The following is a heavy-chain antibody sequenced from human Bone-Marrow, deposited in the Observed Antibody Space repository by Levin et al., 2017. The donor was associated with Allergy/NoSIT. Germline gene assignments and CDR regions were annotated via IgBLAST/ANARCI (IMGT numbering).Heavy chain of an antibody. Sequence: SQTFSLTCTVSGGSISSSYWSRIRQPPGKGLEWIGYIFYSGNTNYSPSLKSRVTMSVDTSKNQFSLKLSSVTAADTAVYYCARLGEFYDSSGYYPGWFDPWGQGTLVTVSS. J-gene: IGHJ5*02. CDR1: GGSISSSY. D-gene: IGHD3-22*01. CDR2: IFYSGNT. CDR3: ARLGEFYDSSGYYPGWFDP. V-gene: IGHV4-59*08.